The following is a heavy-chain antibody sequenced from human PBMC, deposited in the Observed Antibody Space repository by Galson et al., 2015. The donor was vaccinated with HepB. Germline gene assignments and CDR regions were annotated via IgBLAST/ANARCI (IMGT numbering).Heavy chain of an antibody. D-gene: IGHD3-9*01. CDR1: GFIFSAFD. CDR2: IHTSGDRT. J-gene: IGHJ5*02. CDR3: AKDFNWPEGS. V-gene: IGHV3-23*01. Sequence: SLRLSCAASGFIFSAFDMNWVRQAPGKGPEWVSNIHTSGDRTYYADSVEGRFTISRDNSKNTLCLQMNSLRAEDTAIYYCAKDFNWPEGSWGQGTLVTVSS.